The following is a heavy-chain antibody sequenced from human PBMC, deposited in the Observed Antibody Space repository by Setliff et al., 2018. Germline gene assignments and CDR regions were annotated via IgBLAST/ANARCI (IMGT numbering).Heavy chain of an antibody. D-gene: IGHD3-16*01. CDR2: INTRGST. Sequence: PSETLSLTCTVSGGSVNSGYDNWNWLRQPAGKGLEWLGHINTRGSTNFSPSLKSRVTISVDTSKNHVSVKMTSVTAADTAVDSCACLRGGGQDFWGQGTLVTVAS. CDR1: GGSVNSGYDN. J-gene: IGHJ4*02. V-gene: IGHV4-61*10. CDR3: ACLRGGGQDF.